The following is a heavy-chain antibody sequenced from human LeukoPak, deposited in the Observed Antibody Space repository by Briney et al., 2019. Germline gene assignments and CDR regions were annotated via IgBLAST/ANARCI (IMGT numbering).Heavy chain of an antibody. J-gene: IGHJ4*02. V-gene: IGHV3-30*03. CDR3: AGSYSYYFDY. CDR2: ISYDGSKI. CDR1: GFAFSSYG. Sequence: GGSLRLSCAASGFAFSSYGMHWVRQAPGKGLEWVSIISYDGSKIYYGDSVKGRFTISKDDSENTLYLQMNSLSAEDTAVYYCAGSYSYYFDYWGQGTLITVSS. D-gene: IGHD3-10*01.